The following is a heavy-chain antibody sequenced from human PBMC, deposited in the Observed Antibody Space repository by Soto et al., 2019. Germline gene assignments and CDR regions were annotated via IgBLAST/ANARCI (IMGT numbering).Heavy chain of an antibody. Sequence: EVQLLESGGGLVQPGGSLRLSCAASGFTFSSYAMSWVRQAPGKGLEWVSAISGSGGSTYYADSVKGRFTISRDNPKTTLYLQMNGVRAEDTAVYDCALHPRGAVAGTGDWFDPWGQGTLVTVSS. V-gene: IGHV3-23*01. CDR1: GFTFSSYA. D-gene: IGHD6-19*01. J-gene: IGHJ5*02. CDR2: ISGSGGST. CDR3: ALHPRGAVAGTGDWFDP.